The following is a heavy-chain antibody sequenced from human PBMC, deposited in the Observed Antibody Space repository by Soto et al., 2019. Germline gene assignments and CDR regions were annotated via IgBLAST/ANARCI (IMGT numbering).Heavy chain of an antibody. CDR2: IYYSGN. CDR1: GGSISNFH. J-gene: IGHJ4*02. CDR3: ALGGYNYGRPFDF. Sequence: SETLSLTCNVSGGSISNFHLSWIRQPPGKGLEWIGYIYYSGNYYNPSLTSRVSMSLDKSKNQFSLHLKSVTAADTALYFCALGGYNYGRPFDFWGQGTRVTVSS. D-gene: IGHD5-18*01. V-gene: IGHV4-59*01.